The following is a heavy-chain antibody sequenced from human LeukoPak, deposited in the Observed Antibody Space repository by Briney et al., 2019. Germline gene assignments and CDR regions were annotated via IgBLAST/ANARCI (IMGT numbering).Heavy chain of an antibody. CDR1: GFTFTSSA. V-gene: IGHV1-58*01. J-gene: IGHJ4*02. CDR3: AADQGHDYDFWSGYGLDY. Sequence: GASVKVSCKASGFTFTSSAVQWVRQARGQRLEWIGWIVVGSGNTNYAQKFRERVTITRDMSTSTAYMGLSSLRSEDTAVYYCAADQGHDYDFWSGYGLDYWGQGTLVTVSS. CDR2: IVVGSGNT. D-gene: IGHD3-3*01.